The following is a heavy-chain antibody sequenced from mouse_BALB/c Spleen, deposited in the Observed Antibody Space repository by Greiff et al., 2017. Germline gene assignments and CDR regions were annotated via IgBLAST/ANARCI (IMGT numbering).Heavy chain of an antibody. V-gene: IGHV1-15*01. Sequence: QVQLKQSGAELVRPGASVTLSCKASGYTFTDYEMHWVKQTPVHGLEWIGAIDPETGGTAYNQKFKGKATLTADKSSSTAYMELRSLTSEDSAVYYSTRGQLELHLDDWGQGTTLTVSS. CDR1: GYTFTDYE. J-gene: IGHJ2*01. CDR3: TRGQLELHLDD. D-gene: IGHD3-2*01. CDR2: IDPETGGT.